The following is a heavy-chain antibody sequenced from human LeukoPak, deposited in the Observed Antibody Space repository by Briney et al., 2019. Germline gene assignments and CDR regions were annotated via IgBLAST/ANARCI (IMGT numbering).Heavy chain of an antibody. V-gene: IGHV4-59*01. D-gene: IGHD3-10*01. Sequence: SETLSLTCTVSGDSISTYYWSWIRQPPGKGLEWIGYIYYRVTSDYNPSLKSRVTMSVDMSTRQISLKLSSVTAADTAVYYCARAVGGDGSGSLWGPGTLVTVPS. CDR3: ARAVGGDGSGSL. J-gene: IGHJ4*02. CDR1: GDSISTYY. CDR2: IYYRVTS.